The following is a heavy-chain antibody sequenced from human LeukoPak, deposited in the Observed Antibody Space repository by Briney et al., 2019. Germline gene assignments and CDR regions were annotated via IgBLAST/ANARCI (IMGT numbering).Heavy chain of an antibody. D-gene: IGHD3-16*02. V-gene: IGHV4-34*01. Sequence: SETLSLTCAVYGGSFSGYYWSWIRQSPGKGLEWIGEINHSGSTNYNPSLKSRVTISVDTSKNQFSLKVSSVTAADTAVYYCARGRYLPLYFDYWGQGTLVTVSS. J-gene: IGHJ4*02. CDR2: INHSGST. CDR3: ARGRYLPLYFDY. CDR1: GGSFSGYY.